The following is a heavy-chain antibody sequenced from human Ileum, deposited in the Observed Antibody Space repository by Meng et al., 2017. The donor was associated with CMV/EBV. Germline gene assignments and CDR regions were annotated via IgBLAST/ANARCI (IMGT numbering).Heavy chain of an antibody. V-gene: IGHV3-73*01. CDR3: ATLGSSDQGARDH. J-gene: IGHJ4*02. CDR1: GVNISDSC. D-gene: IGHD1-26*01. Sequence: GVNISDSCVDWGGQAAGEGGEWVGRRRSKAKRNATEYATSVEGRFTISKDATKNTAYLEMNRLKTDDTAVYYCATLGSSDQGARDHWGQGTLVTVSS. CDR2: RRSKAKRNAT.